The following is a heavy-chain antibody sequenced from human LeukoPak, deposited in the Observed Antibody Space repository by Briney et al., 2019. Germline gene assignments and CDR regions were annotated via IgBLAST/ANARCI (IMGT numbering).Heavy chain of an antibody. D-gene: IGHD1-14*01. V-gene: IGHV1-69*05. CDR1: GGTFSCYA. J-gene: IGHJ6*03. Sequence: GSSVKVSCKASGGTFSCYAISWVRQAPGQGLEWMGRIIPIFGTANYAQKFQGRVTITTDESTSTAYVELSSLRSEDTAVYYCAREPGRDYYYYMDVWGKGTTVTVSS. CDR3: AREPGRDYYYYMDV. CDR2: IIPIFGTA.